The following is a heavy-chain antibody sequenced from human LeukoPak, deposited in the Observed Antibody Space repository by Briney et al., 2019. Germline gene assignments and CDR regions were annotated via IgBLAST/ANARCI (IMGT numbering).Heavy chain of an antibody. CDR1: GGSISIYL. Sequence: SETLSLTFTVPGGSISIYLWSSIRQPAAKRLELIRRNYTSGSTNYNPYLKSRVTMSVDTSKNQFSLKMSSVTAAETAVYYCARDRGNWNDRGGYYFDYWGQGTLVTVSS. D-gene: IGHD1-1*01. J-gene: IGHJ4*02. V-gene: IGHV4-4*07. CDR2: NYTSGST. CDR3: ARDRGNWNDRGGYYFDY.